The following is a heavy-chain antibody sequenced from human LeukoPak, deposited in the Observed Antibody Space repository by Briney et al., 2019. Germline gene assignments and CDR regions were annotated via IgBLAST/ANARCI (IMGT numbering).Heavy chain of an antibody. J-gene: IGHJ4*02. V-gene: IGHV4-39*01. CDR2: IYYSGST. CDR3: ARHGHMGVLRYFDWLMKY. D-gene: IGHD3-9*01. Sequence: KPSETLSLTCTVSGGSISSSSYYWGWIRQPPGKGLEWIGSIYYSGSTYYNLSLKSRVTISVDTSKNQFSLKLSSVTAADTAVYYCARHGHMGVLRYFDWLMKYWGQGTLVTVSS. CDR1: GGSISSSSYY.